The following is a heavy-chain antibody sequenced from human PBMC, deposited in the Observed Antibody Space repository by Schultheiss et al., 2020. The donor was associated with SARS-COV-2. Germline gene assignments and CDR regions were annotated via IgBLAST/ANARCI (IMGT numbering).Heavy chain of an antibody. V-gene: IGHV2-5*01. CDR3: ARGIAALPGMDV. D-gene: IGHD6-13*01. CDR1: GFSLSTSGVG. Sequence: SGPTLVKPTQTLTLTCTFSGFSLSTSGVGVGWIRQPPGKALEWLALIYWNDDKRYSPSLKSRLTITKDTSKNQVVLTMTNMDPVDTATYYCARGIAALPGMDVWGQGTTVTVSS. J-gene: IGHJ6*02. CDR2: IYWNDDK.